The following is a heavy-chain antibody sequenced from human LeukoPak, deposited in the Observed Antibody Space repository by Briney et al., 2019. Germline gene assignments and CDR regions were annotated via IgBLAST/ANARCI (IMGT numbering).Heavy chain of an antibody. V-gene: IGHV3-23*01. D-gene: IGHD1-26*01. CDR1: GFTFSSYA. CDR3: VVTKKGGPFDI. Sequence: GGSLRLSCAASGFTFSSYAMSWVRQAPGKGLEWVSAISGRAGSTDYADSVKGRFTISRDNSKNTLYLQMNSLGAEDTAVYYCVVTKKGGPFDIWGQGTMVTVSS. CDR2: ISGRAGST. J-gene: IGHJ3*02.